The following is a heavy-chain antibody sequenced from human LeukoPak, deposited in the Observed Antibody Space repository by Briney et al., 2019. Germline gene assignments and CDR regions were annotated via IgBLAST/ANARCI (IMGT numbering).Heavy chain of an antibody. Sequence: GGSLRHSCAASGFAFSSYGIHWVRQAPGKGLEWVAVIWYDGSHKYYADSVKGRFTISRDNSKNTLFLQMSSLRAEDTAVYYCARDGVVAATSALDYWGQGDLVTVSS. V-gene: IGHV3-33*01. CDR1: GFAFSSYG. CDR3: ARDGVVAATSALDY. D-gene: IGHD2-15*01. CDR2: IWYDGSHK. J-gene: IGHJ4*02.